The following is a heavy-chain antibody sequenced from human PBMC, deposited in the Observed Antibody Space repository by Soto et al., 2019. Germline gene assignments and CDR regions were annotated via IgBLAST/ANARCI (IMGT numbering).Heavy chain of an antibody. CDR3: ARVSRYCTNGVCYPTNYYYYGMDV. V-gene: IGHV1-69*12. D-gene: IGHD2-8*01. CDR1: GGTFSNYA. J-gene: IGHJ6*02. Sequence: QVQLVQSGAEVKKPGSSVKVSCKASGGTFSNYAISWVRQAPGQGLEWMGGIIPIFGTANYAQKFQGRVTITADESTSTAYMELSSLRSEDTAVYYCARVSRYCTNGVCYPTNYYYYGMDVWGQGTTVTVSS. CDR2: IIPIFGTA.